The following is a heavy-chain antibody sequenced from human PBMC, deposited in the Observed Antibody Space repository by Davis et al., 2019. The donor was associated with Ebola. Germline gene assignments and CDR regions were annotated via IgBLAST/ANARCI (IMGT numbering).Heavy chain of an antibody. V-gene: IGHV4-59*01. J-gene: IGHJ5*02. CDR1: GGSTVKYY. CDR3: ARDSGDRCSPGNCSRRFDP. D-gene: IGHD7-27*01. Sequence: PSETLSLTCSLSGGSTVKYYWSWIRQPPGKGLEWIGSIFYTGSASYNPSLKSRVSISIDTSKNQFSLSLTSATAADTAVYYCARDSGDRCSPGNCSRRFDPWGQGALVTVSS. CDR2: IFYTGSA.